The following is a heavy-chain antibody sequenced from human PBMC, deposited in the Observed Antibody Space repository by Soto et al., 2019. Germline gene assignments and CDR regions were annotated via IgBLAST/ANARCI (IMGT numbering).Heavy chain of an antibody. V-gene: IGHV4-31*03. CDR2: IYYSGST. CDR3: ARGMDSSGYFFDY. CDR1: GGSISSGGYY. J-gene: IGHJ4*02. D-gene: IGHD3-22*01. Sequence: SETLSLTCTVSGGSISSGGYYWSWIRQHPGKGLEWIGYIYYSGSTYYNPSLKSRVTISVDTSKNQFSLKLSSVTAADTAVYYCARGMDSSGYFFDYWGQGTLVTVSS.